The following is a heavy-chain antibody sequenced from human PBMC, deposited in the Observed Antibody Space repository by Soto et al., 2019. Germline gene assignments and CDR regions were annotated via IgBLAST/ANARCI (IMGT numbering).Heavy chain of an antibody. V-gene: IGHV3-30*18. D-gene: IGHD3-3*01. CDR3: AKDRFLGMDV. CDR1: GFTFSSYG. J-gene: IGHJ6*02. CDR2: ISYDGSNK. Sequence: GGSLRLSCAASGFTFSSYGMHWVRQAPGKGLEWVAVISYDGSNKYYADSVKGRFTISRDNSKNTLYLQMNSLRAEDTAVYYCAKDRFLGMDVWGQGTTVTVSS.